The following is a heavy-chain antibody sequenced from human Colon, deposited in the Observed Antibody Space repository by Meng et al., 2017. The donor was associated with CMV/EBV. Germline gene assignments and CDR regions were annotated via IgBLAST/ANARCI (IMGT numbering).Heavy chain of an antibody. CDR1: GGSISSYY. V-gene: IGHV4-59*01. CDR3: ARDLGGDYFDY. Sequence: SETLSLTCTVSGGSISSYYWSWIRQPPGKGLEWIGYIYYSGSTNYNPSLKSRVTISVDTSKNQFSLKLSSVTAADTAVYHCARDLGGDYFDYWGQGTLVTVSS. D-gene: IGHD3-16*01. J-gene: IGHJ4*02. CDR2: IYYSGST.